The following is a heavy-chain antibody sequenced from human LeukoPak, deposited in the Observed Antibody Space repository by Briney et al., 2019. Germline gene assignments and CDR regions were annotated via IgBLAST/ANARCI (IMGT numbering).Heavy chain of an antibody. D-gene: IGHD2-15*01. V-gene: IGHV1-46*02. CDR3: ARGDIDH. CDR1: GYTFNIYY. Sequence: GASVKLSCKTSGYTFNIYYVQWVRQAPGQGLEWMGVIHPNDGGTTYAQKFQGRIIMTSDTSTSTIYMELSSLKSDDTAVYYCARGDIDHGGKGTLVTVSS. CDR2: IHPNDGGT. J-gene: IGHJ5*02.